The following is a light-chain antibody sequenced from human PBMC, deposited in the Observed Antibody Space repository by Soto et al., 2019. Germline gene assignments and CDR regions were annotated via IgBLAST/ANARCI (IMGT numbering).Light chain of an antibody. V-gene: IGKV1-39*01. CDR2: AAS. CDR3: QQSYSTLYT. CDR1: QSISSY. Sequence: DIQMTQSPSSLSASVGDRVTITCRASQSISSYLNWYQQKPGKAPKLLIYAASSLQSGVPSRFSGSGSGTDFTLTISSLRPEDFATYYCQQSYSTLYTFGQGTKVDIK. J-gene: IGKJ2*01.